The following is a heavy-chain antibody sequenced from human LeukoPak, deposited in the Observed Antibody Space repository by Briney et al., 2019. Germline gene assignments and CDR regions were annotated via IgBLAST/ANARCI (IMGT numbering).Heavy chain of an antibody. CDR2: ISYDGSNK. J-gene: IGHJ6*02. V-gene: IGHV3-30-3*01. CDR3: ARAIPLQYYDFWSGYYRDYYYYGMDV. D-gene: IGHD3-3*01. Sequence: PGGSLRLSCAASGFTFSSYAMHWVRQAPGKGLEWVAVISYDGSNKYYADSVKGRFTISRDNSKNTLYLQTNSLRAEDTAVYYCARAIPLQYYDFWSGYYRDYYYYGMDVWGQGTTVTVSS. CDR1: GFTFSSYA.